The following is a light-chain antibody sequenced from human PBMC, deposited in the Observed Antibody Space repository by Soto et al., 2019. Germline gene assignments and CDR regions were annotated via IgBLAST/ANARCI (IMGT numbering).Light chain of an antibody. Sequence: DIQMTQSPSILSASVGDRVTIACRASQSIGNLLAWYQRIPGNAPKLLIYDASILETGVPSRFSGSGSGAEFTLAINGLQPDDFTTYYCQQYTSYPLTFGGGTRVEIK. CDR3: QQYTSYPLT. CDR2: DAS. J-gene: IGKJ4*01. CDR1: QSIGNL. V-gene: IGKV1-5*01.